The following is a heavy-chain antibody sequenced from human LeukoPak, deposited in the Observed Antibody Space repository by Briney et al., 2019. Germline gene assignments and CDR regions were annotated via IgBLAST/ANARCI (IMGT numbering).Heavy chain of an antibody. D-gene: IGHD5-12*01. Sequence: ASVKVSCKXSGYTFTSYDINWVRQATGQGLEWMGWMNPNSGNTGYAQKFQGRVTITRNTSISTAYMELSSLRSEDTAVYYCARGRSGYEQSYYYYYMDVWGKGTTVTVSS. V-gene: IGHV1-8*03. CDR1: GYTFTSYD. CDR3: ARGRSGYEQSYYYYYMDV. J-gene: IGHJ6*03. CDR2: MNPNSGNT.